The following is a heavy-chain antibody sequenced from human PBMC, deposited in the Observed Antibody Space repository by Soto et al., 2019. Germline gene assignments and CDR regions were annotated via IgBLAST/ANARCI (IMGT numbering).Heavy chain of an antibody. Sequence: EVQLVESGGGLVQPGGSLRLSCAGSGFTFSDYYIDWVRQAPGKGLEWVGRSRDKGNSYSTDYAASVKGRFTISRDASKNSRFLQMNSLKTEHTALYYCTRSITGTTSSDYWGQGSLVSVSS. V-gene: IGHV3-72*01. CDR2: SRDKGNSYST. J-gene: IGHJ4*02. CDR1: GFTFSDYY. CDR3: TRSITGTTSSDY. D-gene: IGHD1-7*01.